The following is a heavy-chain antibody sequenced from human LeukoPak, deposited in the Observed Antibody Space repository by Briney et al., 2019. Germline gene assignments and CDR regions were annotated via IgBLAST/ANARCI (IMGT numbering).Heavy chain of an antibody. V-gene: IGHV3-23*01. J-gene: IGHJ4*02. CDR1: EFTFSSYA. CDR3: AKGGSDYIWGSYRPFEY. D-gene: IGHD3-16*02. Sequence: GGSLRLSCAASEFTFSSYAMSWVRQAPGKGLEWVSTIIGNGRRTSYADSVKGRFTISRDNSKNTLYLQMNSLRAGGTAVYYCAKGGSDYIWGSYRPFEYWGQGTLVTVSS. CDR2: IIGNGRRT.